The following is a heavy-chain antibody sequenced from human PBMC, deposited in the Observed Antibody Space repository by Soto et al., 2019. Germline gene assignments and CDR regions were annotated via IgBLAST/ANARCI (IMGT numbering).Heavy chain of an antibody. V-gene: IGHV3-23*01. J-gene: IGHJ4*02. CDR1: QFTFGGLG. CDR2: ISRDEDNT. D-gene: IGHD2-2*03. CDR3: VSWMSAHFDY. Sequence: VLLLESGGGFVQPGVSVRLSCAAPQFTFGGLGLSWVRQSPGRGLEWVATISRDEDNTHYADSVNGRFTISKDRSTNTLHLHMASLRAEDTAMYYCVSWMSAHFDYWGRGTLVTVSS.